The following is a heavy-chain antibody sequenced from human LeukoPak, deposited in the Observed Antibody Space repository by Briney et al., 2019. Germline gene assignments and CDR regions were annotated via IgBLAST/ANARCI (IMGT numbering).Heavy chain of an antibody. CDR2: IYHSGST. J-gene: IGHJ4*02. Sequence: PSETLSLACAVSGGSISSSNWWSWVRQPPGKGLEWIGEIYHSGSTNYNPSLKSRVTISVDKSKNQFSLKLSSVTAADTAVYYCARLDLSYSRGYFDYWGQGTLVTVSS. D-gene: IGHD6-13*01. V-gene: IGHV4-4*02. CDR1: GGSISSSNW. CDR3: ARLDLSYSRGYFDY.